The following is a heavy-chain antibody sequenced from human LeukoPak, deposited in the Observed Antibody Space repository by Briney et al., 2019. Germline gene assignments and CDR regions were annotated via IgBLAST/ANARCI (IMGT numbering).Heavy chain of an antibody. CDR1: GYTFTGYY. V-gene: IGHV1-2*02. Sequence: ASVKVSCKASGYTFTGYYMHWVRQAPGQGLEWMGWINPNSGGTNYAQKFQGRVTMTRDTSISTAYMELSRLRSDDTAVYYCARDSGTWGSPVDYWGQGTLVTVSS. J-gene: IGHJ4*02. D-gene: IGHD7-27*01. CDR2: INPNSGGT. CDR3: ARDSGTWGSPVDY.